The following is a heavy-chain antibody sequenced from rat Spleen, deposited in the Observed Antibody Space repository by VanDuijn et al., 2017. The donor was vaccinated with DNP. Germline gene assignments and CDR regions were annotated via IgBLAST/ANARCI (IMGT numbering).Heavy chain of an antibody. D-gene: IGHD1-11*01. Sequence: EVQLVESGGGLVQPGMSLRLSCVASGFTFNSNWMTWIRQAPGKGLEWVASITNTGGSIYYPDTVKGRFTISRDNAQNTLYLQMNSLRSEDTATYYCARHARRVGMDAWGQGASVTVSS. CDR1: GFTFNSNW. J-gene: IGHJ4*01. CDR3: ARHARRVGMDA. CDR2: ITNTGGSI. V-gene: IGHV5-31*01.